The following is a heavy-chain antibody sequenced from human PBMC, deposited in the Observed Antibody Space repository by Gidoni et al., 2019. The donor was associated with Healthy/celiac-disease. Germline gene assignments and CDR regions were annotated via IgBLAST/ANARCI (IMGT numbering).Heavy chain of an antibody. V-gene: IGHV3-23*01. CDR3: ATDGATRVFDY. CDR2: ISGSGGST. J-gene: IGHJ4*02. CDR1: GVTFSSYA. D-gene: IGHD5-12*01. Sequence: EVQLLESGGGLVQPGGSRRPSWAASGVTFSSYAMSWVRQAPGKGLECVSAISGSGGSTYYADSVKGRFTISRDNSKNTLYLQMNRLRAEDTAVYYCATDGATRVFDYWGQGTLVTVSS.